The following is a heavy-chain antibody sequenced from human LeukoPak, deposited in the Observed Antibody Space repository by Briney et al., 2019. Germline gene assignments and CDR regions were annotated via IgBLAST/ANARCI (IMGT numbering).Heavy chain of an antibody. V-gene: IGHV1-8*01. D-gene: IGHD1-26*01. CDR3: ARATGLGVGALN. CDR2: MNPNSGNT. Sequence: ASVTVSCKASGYTFTSYDINWVRQATGQGLEWMGWMNPNSGNTGYAQKFQGRVTMTRNTSISTAYMELSSLRSEDTAVYYCARATGLGVGALNWGQGTLVTVSS. J-gene: IGHJ4*02. CDR1: GYTFTSYD.